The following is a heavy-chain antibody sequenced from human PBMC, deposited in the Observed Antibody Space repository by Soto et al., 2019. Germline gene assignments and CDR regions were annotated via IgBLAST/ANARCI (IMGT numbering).Heavy chain of an antibody. CDR2: IIPIFDTA. D-gene: IGHD2-2*01. J-gene: IGHJ4*02. Sequence: QVQLVQSGAEVKKPGSSVKVSCKASGGTFSSYAISWVRQAPGQGLEWMGGIIPIFDTANYAQKFQGRVTITADESTSTANMEVSSLRSEDTAVYYCARDPVGYQLLGFDYWGQGTLVTVSS. V-gene: IGHV1-69*01. CDR3: ARDPVGYQLLGFDY. CDR1: GGTFSSYA.